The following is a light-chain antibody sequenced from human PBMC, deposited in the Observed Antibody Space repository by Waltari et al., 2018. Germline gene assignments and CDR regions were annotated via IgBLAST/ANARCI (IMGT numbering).Light chain of an antibody. CDR1: SSDVGGYNY. CDR3: ISYTTSNTWV. Sequence: QSALTQPAPVSGSPGQSTTISSTGSSSDVGGYNYFPWYQQHPGKAPKLMTYHVSERPSGVSNRFSGSKSGNTASLTISGLQAEDEADYYCISYTTSNTWVFGGGTKLTVL. J-gene: IGLJ3*02. CDR2: HVS. V-gene: IGLV2-14*01.